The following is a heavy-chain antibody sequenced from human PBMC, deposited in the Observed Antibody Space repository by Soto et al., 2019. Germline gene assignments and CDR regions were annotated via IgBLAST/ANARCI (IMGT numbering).Heavy chain of an antibody. V-gene: IGHV4-59*08. Sequence: QVQLQESGPGLVKPSETLSLTCTVSGGSIDTYYWSWIRQPPGKGLEYIGYISHTGTTDSNPSRKSRVTLSIDTSKIQFSLNLSSVTASDTASYYCARLIRGAAAAFDSWGQGSLVTVSS. J-gene: IGHJ4*02. D-gene: IGHD6-25*01. CDR2: ISHTGTT. CDR1: GGSIDTYY. CDR3: ARLIRGAAAAFDS.